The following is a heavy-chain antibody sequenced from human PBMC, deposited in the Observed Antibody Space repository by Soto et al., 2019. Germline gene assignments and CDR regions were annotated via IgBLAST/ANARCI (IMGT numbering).Heavy chain of an antibody. CDR2: ISGSGDST. D-gene: IGHD5-18*01. Sequence: GGSLRLSWAASGFTFSSCAMIVVRQAPGKGLEWVSGISGSGDSTYYADSVKGRFTISRDNSKNTLYLQMNSLRAEDTAVYDCGMGYRYDPYYPCGQGTLGTVSS. J-gene: IGHJ5*02. V-gene: IGHV3-23*01. CDR1: GFTFSSCA. CDR3: GMGYRYDPYYP.